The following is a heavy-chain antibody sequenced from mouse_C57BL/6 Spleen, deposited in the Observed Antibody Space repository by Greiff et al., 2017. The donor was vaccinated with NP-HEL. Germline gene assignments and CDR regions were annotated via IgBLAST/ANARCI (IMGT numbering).Heavy chain of an antibody. J-gene: IGHJ4*01. D-gene: IGHD4-1*01. CDR1: GFTFTDYY. V-gene: IGHV7-3*01. Sequence: EVQVVESGGGLVQPGGSLSLSCAASGFTFTDYYMSWVRQPPGKALEWLGFIRNKANGYTTEYSASVKGRFTISRDNSQSILYLQMNALRAEDSATDYCARYWGHMDYWGQGTSVTVSS. CDR3: ARYWGHMDY. CDR2: IRNKANGYTT.